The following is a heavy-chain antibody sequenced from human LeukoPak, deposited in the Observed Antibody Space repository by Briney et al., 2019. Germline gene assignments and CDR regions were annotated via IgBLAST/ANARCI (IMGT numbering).Heavy chain of an antibody. CDR2: INPNSGGT. D-gene: IGHD5-24*01. CDR3: ARGVDGYNLIFDY. J-gene: IGHJ4*02. Sequence: HVASVKVSCKASGYTFTGYYMHWVRQAPGQGLEWMGWINPNSGGTNYAQKFQGRVTMTRDTSISTAYMELSRLRSDDTAVYYCARGVDGYNLIFDYWGQGTLVTVSS. CDR1: GYTFTGYY. V-gene: IGHV1-2*02.